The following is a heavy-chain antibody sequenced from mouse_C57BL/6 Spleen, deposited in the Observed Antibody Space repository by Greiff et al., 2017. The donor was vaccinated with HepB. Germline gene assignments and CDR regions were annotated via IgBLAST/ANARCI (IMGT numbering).Heavy chain of an antibody. V-gene: IGHV5-17*01. CDR2: ISSGSSTI. J-gene: IGHJ2*01. D-gene: IGHD2-4*01. CDR3: ARGYYDYAYYFDY. CDR1: GFTFSDYG. Sequence: EVMLVESGGGLVKPGGSLKLSCAASGFTFSDYGMHWVRQAPEKGLEWVAYISSGSSTIYYADTVKGRDTISRDNAKNTLFLQMTSLRSEDTAMYYCARGYYDYAYYFDYWGHGTTLTVSS.